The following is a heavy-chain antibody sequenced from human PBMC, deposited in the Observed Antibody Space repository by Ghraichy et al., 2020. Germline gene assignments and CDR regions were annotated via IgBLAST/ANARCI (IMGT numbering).Heavy chain of an antibody. CDR1: GFTFSSYE. V-gene: IGHV3-48*03. Sequence: GGSLRLSCAASGFTFSSYEMNWVRQAPGKGLEWVSYISSSGSTIYYADSVKGRFTISRDNAKNSLYLQMNSLRAEDTAVYYCAREMATSRTYYFDYWGQGTLVTVSS. CDR2: ISSSGSTI. J-gene: IGHJ4*02. D-gene: IGHD5-24*01. CDR3: AREMATSRTYYFDY.